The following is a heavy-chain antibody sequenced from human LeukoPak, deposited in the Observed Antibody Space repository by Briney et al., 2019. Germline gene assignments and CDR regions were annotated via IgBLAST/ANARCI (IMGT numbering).Heavy chain of an antibody. J-gene: IGHJ4*02. D-gene: IGHD6-13*01. CDR3: ARRFRQQLVQLPGY. V-gene: IGHV1-18*01. CDR1: GYTFTNYG. CDR2: ISAYYCNT. Sequence: ASVTVSCKASGYTFTNYGISWVRQAPGQGLAWMGWISAYYCNTNYPQKLQGRVTMTQDPSTSTAYMELRSLRSDDPAVYYCARRFRQQLVQLPGYWGQGTLVTVSS.